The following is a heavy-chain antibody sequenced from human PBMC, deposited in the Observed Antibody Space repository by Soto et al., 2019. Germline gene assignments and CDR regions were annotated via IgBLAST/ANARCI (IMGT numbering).Heavy chain of an antibody. CDR2: IYYSGST. V-gene: IGHV4-59*01. D-gene: IGHD1-26*01. CDR3: VRGQSGSYRTGEGYCYGMDV. J-gene: IGHJ6*02. CDR1: GGSISSYY. Sequence: QVQLQESGPGLVKPSETLSLTCTVSGGSISSYYWSWIRQPPGKGLELLGYIYYSGSTNYNHSLRSRGTRAVDTSKNQFSLKLSSVTAADTAVYYWVRGQSGSYRTGEGYCYGMDVWGQGATVTVSS.